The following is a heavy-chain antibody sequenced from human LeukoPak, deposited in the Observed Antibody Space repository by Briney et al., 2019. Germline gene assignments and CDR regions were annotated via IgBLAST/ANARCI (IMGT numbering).Heavy chain of an antibody. D-gene: IGHD3-10*01. CDR3: ARDSSMLRGPLVIYYFDF. V-gene: IGHV3-49*03. CDR1: GFTFGDYA. J-gene: IGHJ4*02. Sequence: GGSLRLSCTASGFTFGDYAMSWFRQAPGKGLEWVGFIRSKAYGGTTEYAASVKGRFTISRDDSKSIAYLQMNSLRVEDTAVYYCARDSSMLRGPLVIYYFDFWGQGTLVTVSS. CDR2: IRSKAYGGTT.